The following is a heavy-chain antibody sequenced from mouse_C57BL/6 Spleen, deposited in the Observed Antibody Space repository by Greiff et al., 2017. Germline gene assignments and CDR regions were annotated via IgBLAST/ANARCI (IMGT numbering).Heavy chain of an antibody. V-gene: IGHV7-1*01. D-gene: IGHD4-1*02. CDR2: SRNKANDYTT. J-gene: IGHJ1*03. CDR1: GFTFSDFY. CDR3: ARASTGPDWYFDV. Sequence: DVKLVESGGGLVQSGRSLRLSCATSGFTFSDFYMEWVRQAPGKGLEWIAASRNKANDYTTEYSASVKGRFIVSRDTSQSILYLQMNALRAEDTAIYYCARASTGPDWYFDVWGTGTTVTVAS.